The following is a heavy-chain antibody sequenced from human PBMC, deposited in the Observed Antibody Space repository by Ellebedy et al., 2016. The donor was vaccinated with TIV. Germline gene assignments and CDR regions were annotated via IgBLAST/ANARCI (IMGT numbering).Heavy chain of an antibody. CDR1: GGSISSSFYY. CDR3: VRGAYSYGLDV. V-gene: IGHV4-39*07. J-gene: IGHJ6*02. CDR2: IYYSERT. D-gene: IGHD2-21*01. Sequence: GSLRLSXTVSGGSISSSFYYWGWIRQPPGKGLEWIGSIYYSERTYYNPSLKSRVTISVDTSKNQFSLKLRSVTAADTAVYYCVRGAYSYGLDVWGQGTTVTVSS.